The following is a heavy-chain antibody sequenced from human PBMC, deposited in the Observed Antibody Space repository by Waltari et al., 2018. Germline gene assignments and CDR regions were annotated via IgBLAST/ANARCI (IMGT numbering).Heavy chain of an antibody. CDR1: GYTFTSYY. Sequence: QVQLVQSGAEVKKPGASVKVSCKASGYTFTSYYMHWVRQAPGQGLEWMGLINPSGGSTSYAQKFQGIVTMTRDTSTSTVYMELSSLRSEDTAVYYCAREIEAAAGDPSLDYWGQGTLVTVSS. J-gene: IGHJ4*02. CDR3: AREIEAAAGDPSLDY. CDR2: INPSGGST. V-gene: IGHV1-46*01. D-gene: IGHD6-13*01.